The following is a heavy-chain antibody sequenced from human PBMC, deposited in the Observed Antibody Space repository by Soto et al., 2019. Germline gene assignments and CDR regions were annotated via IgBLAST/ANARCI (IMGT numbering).Heavy chain of an antibody. CDR3: ARSDYYEDTGTFEN. CDR2: ISGKNGNT. V-gene: IGHV1-18*04. Sequence: SEKVSNEAASYSFSDFGITWVRQAPGQGLEWMGWISGKNGNTNYAQKVQGRVTLTADTSTRTAYMEMRALTSDDTGIYYCARSDYYEDTGTFENWGQGTPVTVSS. CDR1: SYSFSDFG. D-gene: IGHD4-17*01. J-gene: IGHJ4*02.